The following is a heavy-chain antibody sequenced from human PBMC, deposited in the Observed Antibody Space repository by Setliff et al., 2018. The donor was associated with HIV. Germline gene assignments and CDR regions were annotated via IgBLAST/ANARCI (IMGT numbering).Heavy chain of an antibody. V-gene: IGHV4-39*07. D-gene: IGHD3-22*01. Sequence: SETLSLTCTVSGGSISSNNDHWGWIRQPPGKGLEWIGSISHSGNTYHNPSLQIRVTISLDMSKSQFSLKLRSMSAADTAVYYCARDPHYFDTSGYYPYFYFDFWGQGMLVTVPQ. CDR1: GGSISSNNDH. CDR2: ISHSGNT. J-gene: IGHJ4*02. CDR3: ARDPHYFDTSGYYPYFYFDF.